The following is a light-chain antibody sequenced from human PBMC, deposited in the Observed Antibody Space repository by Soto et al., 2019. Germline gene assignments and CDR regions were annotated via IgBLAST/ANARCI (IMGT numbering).Light chain of an antibody. CDR3: QQYNNWPPTGT. Sequence: EIVMTQSPVTLYVSQGESATLSCWASQSVTNHLAWDQQKPGHAPRLLIYGASTRSTGFPARFSGSVSGTDFTLTISSLHYEDFVVYSCQQYNNWPPTGTFGQGTKVEIK. V-gene: IGKV3-15*01. CDR2: GAS. CDR1: QSVTNH. J-gene: IGKJ1*01.